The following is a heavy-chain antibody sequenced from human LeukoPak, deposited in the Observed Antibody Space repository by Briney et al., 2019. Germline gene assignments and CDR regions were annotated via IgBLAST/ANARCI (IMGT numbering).Heavy chain of an antibody. J-gene: IGHJ3*02. Sequence: PSETLSLTCTVSGGSISSYYWSWIRQPAGKGLEWIGRIYTSGSTNYNPSLKSRVTMSVDTSKNQFSLKLSSVTAADTAVYYCARTYDSSGYYGDDAFDIWGQGTMVTVSS. CDR1: GGSISSYY. CDR2: IYTSGST. V-gene: IGHV4-4*07. D-gene: IGHD3-22*01. CDR3: ARTYDSSGYYGDDAFDI.